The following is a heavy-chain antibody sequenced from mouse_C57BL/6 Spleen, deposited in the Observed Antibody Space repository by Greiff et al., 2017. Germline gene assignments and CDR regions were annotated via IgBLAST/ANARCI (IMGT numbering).Heavy chain of an antibody. Sequence: VQLQQPGAELVKPGASVKMSCKASGYTFTSYWITWVKQRPGQGLEWIGDIYPGSGSTNYNEKFKSKATLTVDTSSSTAYMQLSSLTSEDSAVYYCAKGGTYYSNYGGAMDYWGQGTSVTVSS. D-gene: IGHD2-5*01. J-gene: IGHJ4*01. V-gene: IGHV1-55*01. CDR2: IYPGSGST. CDR3: AKGGTYYSNYGGAMDY. CDR1: GYTFTSYW.